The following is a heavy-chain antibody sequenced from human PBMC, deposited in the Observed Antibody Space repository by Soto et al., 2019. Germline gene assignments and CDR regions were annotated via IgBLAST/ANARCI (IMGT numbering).Heavy chain of an antibody. J-gene: IGHJ4*02. CDR2: INAGDGNI. CDR1: GYTFSSYA. Sequence: QVQLVQSGAEVKKPGASVKVSCKATGYTFSSYAMQWVRQAPGQRLEWMGWINAGDGNIVYSKKFQDRITISRDTHANPTYMGLRGVRPEDTSVYYCAGRDGIAVAGILDYWGQGTPVTVSS. V-gene: IGHV1-3*01. CDR3: AGRDGIAVAGILDY. D-gene: IGHD6-19*01.